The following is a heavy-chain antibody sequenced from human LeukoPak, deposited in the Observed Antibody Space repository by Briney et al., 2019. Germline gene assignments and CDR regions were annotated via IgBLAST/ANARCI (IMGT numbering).Heavy chain of an antibody. J-gene: IGHJ4*02. CDR3: ARAKRYCSGGSCYRNFDY. CDR2: IKQDGSEK. D-gene: IGHD2-15*01. V-gene: IGHV3-7*01. Sequence: PGGSLRLSCAASGFTFSSYWMSWVRQAPGKGLEWVANIKQDGSEKYYVDSVKGRFTISRDNAKNSLYLQMNSLRAEDTAVYYCARAKRYCSGGSCYRNFDYWGQGTLVTVSS. CDR1: GFTFSSYW.